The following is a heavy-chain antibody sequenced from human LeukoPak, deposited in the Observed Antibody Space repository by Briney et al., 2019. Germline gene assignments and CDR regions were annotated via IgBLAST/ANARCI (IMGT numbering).Heavy chain of an antibody. V-gene: IGHV3-30*18. CDR2: ISYDGSNK. J-gene: IGHJ4*02. CDR1: GFTFSSYG. D-gene: IGHD4-23*01. CDR3: AKAYEMTTVAAGY. Sequence: GGSLRLSCAASGFTFSSYGMHWVRQAPGKGLEWVAVISYDGSNKYYADSVKGRFTISRDNSKNTLYLQMNSLRAEDTAVYYCAKAYEMTTVAAGYWGQGTLVTVSS.